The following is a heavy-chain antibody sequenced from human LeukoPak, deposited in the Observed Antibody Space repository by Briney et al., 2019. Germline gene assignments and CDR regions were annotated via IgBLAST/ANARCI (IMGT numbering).Heavy chain of an antibody. D-gene: IGHD5-18*01. Sequence: PSETLSLTCTVSGGSISNYYWSWIRQPARKGLEWIGRINTSGSTNYNPSLESRVSLSVDTSNNQFSLKLNSVTAADTAVYFCARSRGTALITRFDYWGQGTLVTVSS. J-gene: IGHJ4*02. CDR1: GGSISNYY. V-gene: IGHV4-4*07. CDR3: ARSRGTALITRFDY. CDR2: INTSGST.